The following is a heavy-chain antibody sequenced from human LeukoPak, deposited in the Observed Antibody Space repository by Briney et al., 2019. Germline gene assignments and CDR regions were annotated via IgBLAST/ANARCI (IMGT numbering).Heavy chain of an antibody. Sequence: KPSETLSLTCTVSGGSISRRSYYWGWIRKPPGKGLERIGSIYHSGSTYYNPSLKSRVIITADATTNKLSLKLSSFIAADTAVYYYAAGDYYASGYYYYYYGMDVWGQGTTVTVSS. V-gene: IGHV4-39*07. J-gene: IGHJ6*02. CDR1: GGSISRRSYY. D-gene: IGHD3-22*01. CDR2: IYHSGST. CDR3: AAGDYYASGYYYYYYGMDV.